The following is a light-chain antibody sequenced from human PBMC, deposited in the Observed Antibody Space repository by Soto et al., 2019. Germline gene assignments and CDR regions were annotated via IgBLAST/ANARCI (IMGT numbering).Light chain of an antibody. CDR1: QSVSSD. CDR2: GAS. Sequence: EIVMTQSPDTLSVSPGEGVTLSCRASQSVSSDLAWYQQKPGQSPRLLMYGASTRATDIPARFSGGGSGTEFTLTISSLQSEDVALYYCQQYHDWPPITFGPGTKVEIK. CDR3: QQYHDWPPIT. J-gene: IGKJ3*01. V-gene: IGKV3-15*01.